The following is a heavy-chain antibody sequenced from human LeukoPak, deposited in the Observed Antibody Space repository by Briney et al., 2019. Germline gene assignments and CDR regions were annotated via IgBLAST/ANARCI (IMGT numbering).Heavy chain of an antibody. CDR2: ISASGHAT. CDR1: GFTFSSYS. CDR3: AKWPEGATPKFHH. D-gene: IGHD1-26*01. Sequence: GGSLRLSCAASGFTFSSYSMNWVRQAPGKGLEWVSTISASGHATYYPDSVRGRFTISRDNSKSTLHLQMDSLRAEDSALYYCAKWPEGATPKFHHWGQGTLVTVSS. V-gene: IGHV3-23*01. J-gene: IGHJ4*02.